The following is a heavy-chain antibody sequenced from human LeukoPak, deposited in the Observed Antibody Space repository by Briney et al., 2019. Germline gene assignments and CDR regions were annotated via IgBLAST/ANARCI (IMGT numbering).Heavy chain of an antibody. CDR3: ARDMVMTLYYYYYYYMDV. CDR2: INPSGGST. V-gene: IGHV1-46*01. D-gene: IGHD5-18*01. J-gene: IGHJ6*03. Sequence: ASVKVSCRASGYTFTSYYMHWVRQAPGQGLEWMGIINPSGGSTSYAQKFQGRVTMTRDMSTSTVYMELSSLRSEDTAVYYCARDMVMTLYYYYYYYMDVWAKGPRSPSP. CDR1: GYTFTSYY.